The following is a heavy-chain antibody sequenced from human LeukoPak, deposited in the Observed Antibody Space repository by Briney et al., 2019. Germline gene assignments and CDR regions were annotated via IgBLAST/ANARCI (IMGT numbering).Heavy chain of an antibody. CDR3: ASTGPDISGQYQAY. J-gene: IGHJ4*02. CDR1: GGSISSYS. Sequence: SETLSLTCTVSGGSISSYSWSWIRQPPGKGLEWIGYIYYSGSTNYNPSLKSRVTISVDTSKNQFSLKLTSMTAADTAVYFCASTGPDISGQYQAYWGQGNLVIVSS. D-gene: IGHD3-22*01. CDR2: IYYSGST. V-gene: IGHV4-59*12.